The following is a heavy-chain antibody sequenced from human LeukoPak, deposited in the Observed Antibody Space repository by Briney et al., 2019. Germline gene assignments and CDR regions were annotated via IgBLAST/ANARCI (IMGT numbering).Heavy chain of an antibody. CDR3: AKRITSYYGMDV. J-gene: IGHJ6*02. Sequence: GGSLRLSCAAAGFTFSSYAMSWVRQAPGKGLEWVSAISGRGDRTDYADSVKGRFTISRDNSKNTLFLQMNSLRAEDTAVYHCAKRITSYYGMDVWGQGTTVTVSS. D-gene: IGHD3-16*01. CDR2: ISGRGDRT. V-gene: IGHV3-23*01. CDR1: GFTFSSYA.